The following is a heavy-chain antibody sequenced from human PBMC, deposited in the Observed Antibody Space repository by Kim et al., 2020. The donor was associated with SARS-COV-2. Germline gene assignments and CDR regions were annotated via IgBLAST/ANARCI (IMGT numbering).Heavy chain of an antibody. CDR3: ARALLPSSSWYEEYYYYYYGMDV. J-gene: IGHJ6*02. Sequence: GGSLRLSCAASGFTFSSYSMNWVRQAPGKGLEWVSYISSSSSTIYYADPVKGRFTISRDNAKNSLYLQMNSLRDEDTAVYYCARALLPSSSWYEEYYYYYYGMDVWGQGTTVTVSS. D-gene: IGHD6-13*01. V-gene: IGHV3-48*02. CDR1: GFTFSSYS. CDR2: ISSSSSTI.